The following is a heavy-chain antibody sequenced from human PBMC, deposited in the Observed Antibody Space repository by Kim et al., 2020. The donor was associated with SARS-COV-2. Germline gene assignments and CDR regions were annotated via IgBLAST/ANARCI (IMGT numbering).Heavy chain of an antibody. D-gene: IGHD2-2*02. CDR2: INHSGST. Sequence: SETLSLTCAVYGGSFSGYHWSWIRQPPGKGLDWIGEINHSGSTNYNPSLKSRVTISVDTSKNQFSLKLRSVTATDTAVYYCARGRAGVVPGPILGIGPHYDYYVMDVWGQGTTATVSS. V-gene: IGHV4-34*01. CDR1: GGSFSGYH. CDR3: ARGRAGVVPGPILGIGPHYDYYVMDV. J-gene: IGHJ6*02.